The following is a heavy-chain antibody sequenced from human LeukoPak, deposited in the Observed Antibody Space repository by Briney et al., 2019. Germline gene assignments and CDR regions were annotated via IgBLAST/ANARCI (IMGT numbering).Heavy chain of an antibody. Sequence: GASVKVSCKASGYTFTSYGISGVRQAPGQGLEWMGWISAYNGNTNYAHKLQGRVTMTTDTSPSTDYMELRSLRFDDTAVYYCARDPAYGSEAFDYWGRGTLVTVS. D-gene: IGHD3-10*01. V-gene: IGHV1-18*04. CDR3: ARDPAYGSEAFDY. CDR1: GYTFTSYG. J-gene: IGHJ4*02. CDR2: ISAYNGNT.